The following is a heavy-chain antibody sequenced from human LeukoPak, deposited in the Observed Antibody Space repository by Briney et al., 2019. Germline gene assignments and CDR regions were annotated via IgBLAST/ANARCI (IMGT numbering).Heavy chain of an antibody. CDR3: ARHNWSNTYYYDSSGSIDY. CDR1: GGSISSYY. Sequence: PSETLSLTCTVSGGSISSYYWSWIRQPPGKGLEWIGYIYYSGSTNYNPSLKSRVTISVDTSKNQFSLKLSSVTAADTAVYYCARHNWSNTYYYDSSGSIDYWGQGTLVTVSS. D-gene: IGHD3-22*01. J-gene: IGHJ4*02. V-gene: IGHV4-59*08. CDR2: IYYSGST.